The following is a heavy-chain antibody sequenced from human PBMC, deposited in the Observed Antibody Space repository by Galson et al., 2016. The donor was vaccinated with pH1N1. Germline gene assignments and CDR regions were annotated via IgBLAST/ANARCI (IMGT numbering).Heavy chain of an antibody. D-gene: IGHD1-26*01. Sequence: SLRLSCAASGFTFSDYYMYWIRQAPGKGLEWVSFISSRSSGYTNYAHSVKGRFTISRDNAKNSLYLQTNSLRAEDTALYYCAASGSYDAFDIWGQGTMVTVSS. CDR1: GFTFSDYY. V-gene: IGHV3-11*06. CDR3: AASGSYDAFDI. CDR2: ISSRSSGYT. J-gene: IGHJ3*02.